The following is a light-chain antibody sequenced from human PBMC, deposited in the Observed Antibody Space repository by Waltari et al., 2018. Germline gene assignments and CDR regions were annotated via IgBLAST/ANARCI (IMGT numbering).Light chain of an antibody. J-gene: IGKJ2*01. Sequence: DNQMTQSPCSLSASVGDRVTITCQASQDIRNNLNWYQQKRGRAPKLLIYDASALEAGVTIRFSGSGSGTDFTLTISSLQPEDIATYYCQQYDNLPYTFGQGTKLEIK. V-gene: IGKV1-33*01. CDR1: QDIRNN. CDR3: QQYDNLPYT. CDR2: DAS.